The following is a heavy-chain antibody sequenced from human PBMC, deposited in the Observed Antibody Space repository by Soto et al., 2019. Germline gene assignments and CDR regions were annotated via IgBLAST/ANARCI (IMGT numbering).Heavy chain of an antibody. CDR2: VSYDGSHE. Sequence: GGSLRLSCAASGFSFSSYGMHWVRQAPGKGLEWVAVVSYDGSHEYYADSVKGRFTISRDNSKDTLHLQMNSLRVEDTAVYYCAKDLRIAGVTELDYWGQGTLVTVSS. D-gene: IGHD2-21*02. CDR3: AKDLRIAGVTELDY. V-gene: IGHV3-30*18. CDR1: GFSFSSYG. J-gene: IGHJ4*02.